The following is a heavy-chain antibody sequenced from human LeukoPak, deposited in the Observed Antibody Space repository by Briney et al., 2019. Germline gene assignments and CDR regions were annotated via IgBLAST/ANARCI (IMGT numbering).Heavy chain of an antibody. Sequence: GGSLRLSCAASGFTFSNYAMSWVRQAPGKGLEWVSAISGSGLRTYYADSVKGRFTISRDISKNTLYLQMDSLRAEDTAVYYCAKDRVSMIVVVAFDIWGQGTMVTVSS. J-gene: IGHJ3*02. CDR1: GFTFSNYA. CDR2: ISGSGLRT. D-gene: IGHD3-22*01. V-gene: IGHV3-23*01. CDR3: AKDRVSMIVVVAFDI.